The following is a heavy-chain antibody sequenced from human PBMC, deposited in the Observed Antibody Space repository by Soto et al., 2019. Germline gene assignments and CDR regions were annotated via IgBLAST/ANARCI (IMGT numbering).Heavy chain of an antibody. CDR1: GYTFTSYG. V-gene: IGHV1-18*04. CDR2: ISAYNGNT. D-gene: IGHD4-17*01. Sequence: GASVKVSCKASGYTFTSYGISWVRQAPGQGLEWMGWISAYNGNTNYAQKLQGRVTMTTDTSTSTAYMELRSLRSDDTAVYYCATELDYGDISVNYYYYGMDVWGQGTTGTVS. CDR3: ATELDYGDISVNYYYYGMDV. J-gene: IGHJ6*02.